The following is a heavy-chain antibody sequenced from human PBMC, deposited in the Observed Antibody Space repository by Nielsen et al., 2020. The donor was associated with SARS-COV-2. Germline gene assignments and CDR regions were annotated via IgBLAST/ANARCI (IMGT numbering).Heavy chain of an antibody. CDR2: INKDGSET. CDR3: ARGRLSDYDAFDI. J-gene: IGHJ3*02. Sequence: GESLKISCTGTEFTFSSFWMTWVRQAPGMGLEWVANINKDGSETNYVGSVKGRFTISRDNAKKSLYLEMNSLRAEDTAVYYCARGRLSDYDAFDIWGQGTMVTVSS. D-gene: IGHD4-17*01. V-gene: IGHV3-7*01. CDR1: EFTFSSFW.